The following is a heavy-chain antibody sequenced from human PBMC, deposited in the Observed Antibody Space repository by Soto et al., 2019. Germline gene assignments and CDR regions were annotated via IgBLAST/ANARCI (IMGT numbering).Heavy chain of an antibody. Sequence: PGGSLRLSCAASGFTFSSYSMNWVRQAPGKGLEWVSYISSSSSTIYYADSVKGRFTISRDNAKNSLYLQMNSLRAEDTAVYYCARDYGDYYDYMDVWGKGTTVTVSS. D-gene: IGHD4-17*01. CDR1: GFTFSSYS. CDR2: ISSSSSTI. J-gene: IGHJ6*03. V-gene: IGHV3-48*01. CDR3: ARDYGDYYDYMDV.